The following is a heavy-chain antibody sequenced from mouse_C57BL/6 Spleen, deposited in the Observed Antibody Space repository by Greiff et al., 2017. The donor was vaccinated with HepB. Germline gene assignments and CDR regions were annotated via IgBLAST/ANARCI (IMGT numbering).Heavy chain of an antibody. CDR3: ARRELAHWYFDV. V-gene: IGHV1-76*01. J-gene: IGHJ1*03. CDR1: GYTFTDYY. CDR2: IYPGSGNT. Sequence: QVQLQQSGAELVRPGASVKLSCKASGYTFTDYYINWVKQRPGQGLEWIARIYPGSGNTYYNEKFKGKATLTAEKSSSTAYMQLSSLTSEDSAVYFCARRELAHWYFDVWGTGTTVTVSS. D-gene: IGHD4-1*01.